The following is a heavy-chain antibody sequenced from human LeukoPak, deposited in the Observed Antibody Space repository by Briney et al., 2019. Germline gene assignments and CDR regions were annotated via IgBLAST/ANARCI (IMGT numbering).Heavy chain of an antibody. D-gene: IGHD3-9*01. V-gene: IGHV3-30-3*01. CDR2: ISYDGSNK. J-gene: IGHJ6*02. CDR3: ARDGPYYDILTGYTVGYYYGMDV. Sequence: PGGSLRLSCSASGFTFSSYAMHWVRQAPGKGLEWVAVISYDGSNKYYADSVKGRFTISRDNSKNTLYLQMNSLRAEDTAVYYCARDGPYYDILTGYTVGYYYGMDVWGQGTTVTVSS. CDR1: GFTFSSYA.